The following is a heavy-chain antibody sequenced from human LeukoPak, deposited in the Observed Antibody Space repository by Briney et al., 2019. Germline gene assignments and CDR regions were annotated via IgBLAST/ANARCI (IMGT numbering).Heavy chain of an antibody. D-gene: IGHD1-26*01. V-gene: IGHV3-30-3*01. CDR3: AREGSGDAFDI. CDR2: ISYDGSNK. CDR1: GFTFSSYA. J-gene: IGHJ3*02. Sequence: PGASLRLSCAASGFTFSSYAMHWVRQAPGKGLEWVAVISYDGSNKYCADSVKDRFTISRDNSKNTLYLQMNSLRAEDTAVYYCAREGSGDAFDIWGQGTMVTVSS.